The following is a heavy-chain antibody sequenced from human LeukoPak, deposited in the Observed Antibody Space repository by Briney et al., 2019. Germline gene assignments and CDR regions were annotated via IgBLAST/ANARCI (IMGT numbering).Heavy chain of an antibody. Sequence: PGGSLRVSCAASGFTFSSYGMHWVRQAPGKGLEWVAVISYDGSNKYYADSVKGRFTISRDNSKNTLYLQMNSLRAEDTAVYYCAKDPYYYDSSGYFDYWGQGTLVTVSS. D-gene: IGHD3-22*01. CDR1: GFTFSSYG. CDR2: ISYDGSNK. J-gene: IGHJ4*02. V-gene: IGHV3-30*18. CDR3: AKDPYYYDSSGYFDY.